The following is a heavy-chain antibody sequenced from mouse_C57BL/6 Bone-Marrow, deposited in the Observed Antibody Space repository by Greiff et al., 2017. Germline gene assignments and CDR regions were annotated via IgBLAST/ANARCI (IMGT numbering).Heavy chain of an antibody. V-gene: IGHV1-59*01. CDR2: IDPSDSYT. Sequence: QVQLQLPGAELVRPGTSVKLSCKASGYTFTSYWMHWVKQRPGQGLEWIGVIDPSDSYTNYNQKFKGKATLTVDTSSSTAYMQLSSLTSEDSAVYYCASFYYGSSTAYWGQGTLVTVSA. J-gene: IGHJ3*01. D-gene: IGHD1-1*01. CDR3: ASFYYGSSTAY. CDR1: GYTFTSYW.